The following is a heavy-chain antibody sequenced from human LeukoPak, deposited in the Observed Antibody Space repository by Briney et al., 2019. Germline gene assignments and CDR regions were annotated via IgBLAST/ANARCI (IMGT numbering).Heavy chain of an antibody. CDR2: ISGSGGST. CDR3: AKDQPYSGRRVGYFDY. Sequence: GGSLRLSCAASGFTFSSYGMSWVRQAPGKGLEWVSAISGSGGSTYYADSVKGRFTISRDNSKNTLYLQMNSLRAEDTAVYYCAKDQPYSGRRVGYFDYWGQGTLVTVSS. J-gene: IGHJ4*02. D-gene: IGHD1-26*01. V-gene: IGHV3-23*01. CDR1: GFTFSSYG.